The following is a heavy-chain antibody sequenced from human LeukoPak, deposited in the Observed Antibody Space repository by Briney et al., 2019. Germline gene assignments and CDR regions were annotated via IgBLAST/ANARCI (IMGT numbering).Heavy chain of an antibody. CDR1: GYTFIAYW. J-gene: IGHJ4*02. D-gene: IGHD3-22*01. CDR2: IYCGDSDT. V-gene: IGHV5-51*01. CDR3: ARLKNYYDGSGYLDY. Sequence: GESLKISCKGSGYTFIAYWIDWVRQMPGKGLEWMGIIYCGDSDTRYSPSFQGQVTISADKSISTAYLQWSSLKASDTAMYYCARLKNYYDGSGYLDYWGQGTLVTVSS.